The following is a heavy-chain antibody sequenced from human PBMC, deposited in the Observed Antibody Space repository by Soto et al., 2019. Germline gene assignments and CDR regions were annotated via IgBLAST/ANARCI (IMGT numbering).Heavy chain of an antibody. CDR1: GYTFINFY. Sequence: ASVKVSCKASGYTFINFYMHWVRQAPGQGLEWMGLINPSGGSTSYAQNFQGRVSMTRDTSTSTVYMELSSLRSDDTAVYYCAREGLATLGNECFQHWGQGTQVTVSS. V-gene: IGHV1-46*01. CDR3: AREGLATLGNECFQH. CDR2: INPSGGST. J-gene: IGHJ1*01. D-gene: IGHD5-12*01.